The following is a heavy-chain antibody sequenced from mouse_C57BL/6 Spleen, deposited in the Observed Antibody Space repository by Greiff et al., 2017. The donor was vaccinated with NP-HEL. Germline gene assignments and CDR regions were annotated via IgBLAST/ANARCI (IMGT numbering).Heavy chain of an antibody. CDR1: GYTFTNYW. J-gene: IGHJ2*01. CDR3: ASDEGY. Sequence: VNVVESGAELVKPGASVKLSCKASGYTFTNYWMHWVKQRPGQGLEWIGMIHPNSGSTNDNAKFKSKATLTVDTSSSTAYMQLSSLTSEDSAVYYCASDEGYWGQGTTLTVSS. V-gene: IGHV1-64*01. CDR2: IHPNSGST.